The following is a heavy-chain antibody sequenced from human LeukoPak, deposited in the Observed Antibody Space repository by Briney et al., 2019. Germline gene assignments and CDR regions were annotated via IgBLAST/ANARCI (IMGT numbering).Heavy chain of an antibody. Sequence: KPSETLSLTCAVSGYSISSGYYWGWIRQPPGKGLEWIGSIYHSGSTYYNPSLKSRVTISVDTSKNQFSLKLSSVTAADTAVYYCARVGGLLWFGDPPRAAFDIWGQGTMVTVSS. CDR2: IYHSGST. J-gene: IGHJ3*02. V-gene: IGHV4-38-2*01. CDR3: ARVGGLLWFGDPPRAAFDI. D-gene: IGHD3-10*01. CDR1: GYSISSGYY.